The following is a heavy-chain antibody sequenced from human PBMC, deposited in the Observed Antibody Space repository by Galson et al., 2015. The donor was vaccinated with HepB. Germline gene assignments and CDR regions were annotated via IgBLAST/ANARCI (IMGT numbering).Heavy chain of an antibody. CDR1: GGSISSSNW. J-gene: IGHJ4*02. CDR2: IYHSGST. V-gene: IGHV4-4*02. Sequence: SETLSLTCAVSGGSISSSNWWSWVRQPPGKGLEWIGEIYHSGSTNYNPSLKSRVTISVDKSKNQFSLKLSSVTAADTAVYYCARARYCSGGSCYSYFDYWGQGTLVTVSS. CDR3: ARARYCSGGSCYSYFDY. D-gene: IGHD2-15*01.